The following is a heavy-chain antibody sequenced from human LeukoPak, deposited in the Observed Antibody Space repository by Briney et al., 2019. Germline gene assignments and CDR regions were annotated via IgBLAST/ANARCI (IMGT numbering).Heavy chain of an antibody. D-gene: IGHD3-22*01. CDR2: IKQDGSET. CDR3: ARINYDSSGTFDY. CDR1: GFTFSSYW. J-gene: IGHJ4*02. V-gene: IGHV3-7*01. Sequence: GGSLRLSCAASGFTFSSYWMTWVRQAPGKGLEWVANIKQDGSETYYVDSVKGRFTISRDNAKNSLFLQMNSLRAEDTAVYYCARINYDSSGTFDYWGQGTLVTVSS.